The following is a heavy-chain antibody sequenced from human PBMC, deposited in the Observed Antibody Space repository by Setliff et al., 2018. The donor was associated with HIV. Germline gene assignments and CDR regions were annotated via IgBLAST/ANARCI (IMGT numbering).Heavy chain of an antibody. CDR3: ARTRYYYDSGRYYFQDYYYMDV. J-gene: IGHJ6*03. CDR1: DGSISNYY. CDR2: ISYSGTT. V-gene: IGHV4-59*01. D-gene: IGHD3-22*01. Sequence: PSETLSLTCTVSDGSISNYYWSWIRQPPGKGLEWIGYISYSGTTNYNPSLKSRVTISVDTSKNQFSLNLSSVTAADTAVYYCARTRYYYDSGRYYFQDYYYMDVWGKGTTVTVSS.